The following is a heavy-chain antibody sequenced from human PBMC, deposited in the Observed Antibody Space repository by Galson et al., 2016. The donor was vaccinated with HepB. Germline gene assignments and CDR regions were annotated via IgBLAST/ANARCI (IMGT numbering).Heavy chain of an antibody. D-gene: IGHD2-21*01. CDR2: INRDGSIR. J-gene: IGHJ4*02. Sequence: SLRLSCAASGFTFSXXWMHXVXQPPGKGLVXVSRINRDGSIRDYADSVKGRFTTSRDNAKNTLYLQMHSLRAEDTAVYYCARGLAGVDDHWGQGTLVTVSS. V-gene: IGHV3-74*01. CDR3: ARGLAGVDDH. CDR1: GFTFSXXW.